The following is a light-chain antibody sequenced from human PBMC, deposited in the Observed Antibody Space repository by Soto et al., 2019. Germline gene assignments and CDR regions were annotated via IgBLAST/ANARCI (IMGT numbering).Light chain of an antibody. CDR3: QLYGTSPKP. J-gene: IGKJ1*01. V-gene: IGKV3-20*01. CDR2: AAS. Sequence: EIVLTQSPGTLSLSPGERATLSCRASQTVSSNYLAWYQQKPGQAPRLLIYAASTRVTGIPDRFSGSGSGTDFTLSISRLEPEDFAVYYCQLYGTSPKPFGQGTKVEIK. CDR1: QTVSSNY.